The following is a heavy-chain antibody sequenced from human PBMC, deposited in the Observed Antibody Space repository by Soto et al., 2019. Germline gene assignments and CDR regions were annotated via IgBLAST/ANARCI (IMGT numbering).Heavy chain of an antibody. CDR2: IAAGGST. CDR1: GFTFSGYA. V-gene: IGHV3-23*01. Sequence: EVQLLESGGGLVQPGGSLRLSCAASGFTFSGYAMAWVRQSPGTGLEWVSTIAAGGSTHYADSVKGRFTISRDNSKSTLSLQMSSLRAEDTAVYYCAKRAVAAPARYFDYWGQGTLVTVSS. J-gene: IGHJ4*02. CDR3: AKRAVAAPARYFDY. D-gene: IGHD2-15*01.